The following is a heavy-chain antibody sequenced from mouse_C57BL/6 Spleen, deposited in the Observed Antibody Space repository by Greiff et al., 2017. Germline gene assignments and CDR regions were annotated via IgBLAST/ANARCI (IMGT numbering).Heavy chain of an antibody. V-gene: IGHV1-52*01. D-gene: IGHD6-5*01. CDR2: IDPSDSET. Sequence: QVHVKQPGAELVRPGSSVKLSCKASGYTFTSYWMHWVKQRPIQGLAWIGNIDPSDSETHYNQKFKDKATFTVDKSSSTAYMQLSSLTSEDSAVYYCATLCGGYFDVWGTGTTVTVSS. CDR1: GYTFTSYW. J-gene: IGHJ1*03. CDR3: ATLCGGYFDV.